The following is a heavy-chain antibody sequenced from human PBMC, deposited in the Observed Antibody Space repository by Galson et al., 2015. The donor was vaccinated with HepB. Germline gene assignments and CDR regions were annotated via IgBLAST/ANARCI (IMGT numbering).Heavy chain of an antibody. Sequence: SGAEVKKPGESLKISCKGSEYRFSTYWIGWVRQLPGRGLEWMGSVYPGGSDTRYSPSFQGQVTISADKSINTAYLQWSSLEASDTPMYYCARRQIYGSGFYAMDVWGQGTAVTVSS. D-gene: IGHD3-3*01. CDR1: EYRFSTYW. CDR2: VYPGGSDT. CDR3: ARRQIYGSGFYAMDV. V-gene: IGHV5-51*01. J-gene: IGHJ6*02.